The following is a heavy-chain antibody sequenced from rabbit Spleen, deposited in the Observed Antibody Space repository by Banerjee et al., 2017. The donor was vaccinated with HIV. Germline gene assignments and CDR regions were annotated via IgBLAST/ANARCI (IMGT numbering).Heavy chain of an antibody. CDR1: GIDFSNYYY. J-gene: IGHJ6*01. V-gene: IGHV1S43*01. CDR2: IYSSSGSA. Sequence: QQQLEESGGGLVKPGGTLTLTCKVSGIDFSNYYYMCWVRQAPGKGLELIACIYSSSGSAWYASWVNGRFTISSSTSLNTLTLQMTGLTAADTATYFCARGDVYGTHGYALWGPGTLVTVS. CDR3: ARGDVYGTHGYAL. D-gene: IGHD6-1*01.